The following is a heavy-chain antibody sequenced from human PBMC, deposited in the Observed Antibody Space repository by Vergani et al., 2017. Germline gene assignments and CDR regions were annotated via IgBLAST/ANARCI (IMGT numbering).Heavy chain of an antibody. CDR1: GFTFSSYS. V-gene: IGHV3-21*01. J-gene: IGHJ4*02. CDR3: ARDGLGFFYFDY. CDR2: ISSSSSYI. D-gene: IGHD3/OR15-3a*01. Sequence: EVQLVESGGGLVKPGGSLRLSCAASGFTFSSYSMNWVRQAPGKGLEWVSSISSSSSYIYYADSVKGRFTISRDNAKNSLYLQMNSLRAEDTAVYYCARDGLGFFYFDYWGQGTLVTVSS.